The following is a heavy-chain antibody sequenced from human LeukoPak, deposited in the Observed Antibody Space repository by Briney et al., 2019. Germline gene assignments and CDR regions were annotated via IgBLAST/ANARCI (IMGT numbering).Heavy chain of an antibody. CDR3: ARAASAYNSDYYFDH. CDR1: GFTFNAYW. V-gene: IGHV3-74*01. Sequence: GGSLRLSCAASGFTFNAYWMHWIRQAPGKGLVWVASINKDATTIRYADSVKGRFTISRDNAENTLSLEMKGLRAEDTAMYYCARAASAYNSDYYFDHWGQGALVTVSS. J-gene: IGHJ4*02. CDR2: INKDATTI. D-gene: IGHD1-1*01.